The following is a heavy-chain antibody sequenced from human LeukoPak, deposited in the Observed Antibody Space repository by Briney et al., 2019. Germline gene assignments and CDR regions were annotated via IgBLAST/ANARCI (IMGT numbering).Heavy chain of an antibody. CDR3: ARCGGSYYRPFDY. D-gene: IGHD1-26*01. V-gene: IGHV4-34*01. Sequence: PSETLSLTCTISGDSISDYSWRWIRQPPGKGLEWIGEINHSGSTNYNPSHKSRVTISVDTSKNQFSLKLSSVTAADTAVYYCARCGGSYYRPFDYWGQGTLVTVSS. J-gene: IGHJ4*02. CDR2: INHSGST. CDR1: GDSISDYS.